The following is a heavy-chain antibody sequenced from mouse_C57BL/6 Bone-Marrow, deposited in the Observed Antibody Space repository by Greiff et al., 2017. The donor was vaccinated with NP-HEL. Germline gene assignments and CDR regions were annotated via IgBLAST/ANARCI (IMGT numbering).Heavy chain of an antibody. Sequence: VQLKESGPELVKPGASVKMSCKASGYTFTDYNMHWVKQSHGKSLEWIGYINPNNGGTSYNQKFKGKATLTVTKSSSTAYMELRILTSEDSAVYYCARKLGYYYAMDYWGQGTSVTVSS. CDR2: INPNNGGT. V-gene: IGHV1-22*01. J-gene: IGHJ4*01. CDR3: ARKLGYYYAMDY. CDR1: GYTFTDYN. D-gene: IGHD2-14*01.